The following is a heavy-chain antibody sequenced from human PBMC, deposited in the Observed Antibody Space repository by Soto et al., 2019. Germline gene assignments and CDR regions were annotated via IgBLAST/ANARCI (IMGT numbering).Heavy chain of an antibody. Sequence: ASLKVSCKASGYTFTNFGISWVRQAPGQGLEWMGWISAYNGNTNYAQNFQGRVTMTTDTSTSTAHMELRSLRSDDTAVYYCARGGTPIDDWGQGTLVTVSS. J-gene: IGHJ4*02. CDR3: ARGGTPIDD. CDR1: GYTFTNFG. CDR2: ISAYNGNT. D-gene: IGHD3-16*01. V-gene: IGHV1-18*01.